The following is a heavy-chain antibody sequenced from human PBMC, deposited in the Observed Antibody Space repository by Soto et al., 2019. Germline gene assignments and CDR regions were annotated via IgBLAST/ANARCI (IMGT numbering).Heavy chain of an antibody. CDR3: AKSLVAAPHYYGMDV. CDR2: ISGSGGSA. J-gene: IGHJ6*02. CDR1: GFTFTSYA. D-gene: IGHD6-6*01. Sequence: GGSLRLSCAASGFTFTSYAMSWVRQAPGEGLEWVSAISGSGGSAYYRDSVKGRITISRDNSKNTLYLQMNSLSAEDTAVYYCAKSLVAAPHYYGMDVWGQGT. V-gene: IGHV3-23*01.